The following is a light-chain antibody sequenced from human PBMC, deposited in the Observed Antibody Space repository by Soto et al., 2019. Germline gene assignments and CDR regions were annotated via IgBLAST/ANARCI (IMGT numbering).Light chain of an antibody. CDR2: DAS. V-gene: IGKV3-20*01. CDR3: QSYSNSLWT. CDR1: QSVRSRC. Sequence: VLTQSPGTLALSGGERATLSCRARQSVRSRCVAWYEQKPGQAPRLVIDDASSRATDTRDRFSGYGSGTALSLPITSLEPDDFAIYYCQSYSNSLWTFGQGTKVDIK. J-gene: IGKJ1*01.